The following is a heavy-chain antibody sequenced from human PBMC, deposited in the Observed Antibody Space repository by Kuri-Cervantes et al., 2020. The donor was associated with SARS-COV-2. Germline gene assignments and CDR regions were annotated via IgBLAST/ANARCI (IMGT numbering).Heavy chain of an antibody. Sequence: ASVKVSCKASGYTFTSYAMHWVRQAPGQRLEWMGWSNAGNGNTKYSQEFQGRVTITRDTSASTAYMELSSPRSEDTAVYYCATALRIVVVPAANLGVDAFDIWGQGTMVTVSS. CDR3: ATALRIVVVPAANLGVDAFDI. CDR1: GYTFTSYA. V-gene: IGHV1-3*02. D-gene: IGHD2-2*01. J-gene: IGHJ3*02. CDR2: SNAGNGNT.